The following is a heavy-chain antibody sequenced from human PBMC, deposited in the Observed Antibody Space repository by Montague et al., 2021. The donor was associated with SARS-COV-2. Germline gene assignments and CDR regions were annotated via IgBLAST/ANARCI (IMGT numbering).Heavy chain of an antibody. CDR1: GGSISSYY. Sequence: SETLSLTCTVSGGSISSYYWSWIRQPPGKGLEWIGYIYYSGSTNYNPSLKSRVTISVDTSKNQLSLKLSSVTAADTAVYYCARARRYSSSWYPRFDPWGQGTLVTVSS. CDR3: ARARRYSSSWYPRFDP. J-gene: IGHJ5*02. CDR2: IYYSGST. D-gene: IGHD6-13*01. V-gene: IGHV4-59*01.